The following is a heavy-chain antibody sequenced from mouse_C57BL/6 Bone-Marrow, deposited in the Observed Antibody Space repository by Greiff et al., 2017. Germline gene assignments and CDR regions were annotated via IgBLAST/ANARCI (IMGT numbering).Heavy chain of an antibody. CDR1: GYTFTSYW. V-gene: IGHV1-64*01. Sequence: VQLQQPGAELVKPGASVKLSCKASGYTFTSYWMHWVKQRPGQGLEWIGMIHPNSGSTNYNEKFKSKATLTVDKSSSTAYMQLSSLTSEDSAVYYGARRYGYDGGARGYWGQGTSVTVSA. J-gene: IGHJ4*01. CDR3: ARRYGYDGGARGY. D-gene: IGHD2-2*01. CDR2: IHPNSGST.